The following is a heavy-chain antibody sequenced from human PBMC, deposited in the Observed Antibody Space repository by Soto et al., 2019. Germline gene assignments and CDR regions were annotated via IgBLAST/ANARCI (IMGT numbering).Heavy chain of an antibody. Sequence: QVQLVQSGAEVKKPGASVKVSCKASGYTFTSYGISWVRQAPGQGLEWMGWISAYNGNTNYAQKLQGRVTMTTDTSTSKAYMELRSLRSDDTAVYYCARVAALLWFGELGGGWFDPWGQGTLVTVSS. J-gene: IGHJ5*02. CDR1: GYTFTSYG. CDR3: ARVAALLWFGELGGGWFDP. D-gene: IGHD3-10*01. CDR2: ISAYNGNT. V-gene: IGHV1-18*01.